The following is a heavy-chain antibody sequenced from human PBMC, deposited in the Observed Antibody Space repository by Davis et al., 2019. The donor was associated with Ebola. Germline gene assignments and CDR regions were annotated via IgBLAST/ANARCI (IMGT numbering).Heavy chain of an antibody. V-gene: IGHV1-58*01. CDR3: AADPRGGTKGDY. D-gene: IGHD1-7*01. Sequence: SVKVSCKASGFTFTNSAVQWVREARGQRLECIGWIVVGTGNTNYAQKFQERVTITRDMSTSTAYMELSSLRSEDTAVYYCAADPRGGTKGDYWGRGTLVTVSS. CDR1: GFTFTNSA. J-gene: IGHJ4*02. CDR2: IVVGTGNT.